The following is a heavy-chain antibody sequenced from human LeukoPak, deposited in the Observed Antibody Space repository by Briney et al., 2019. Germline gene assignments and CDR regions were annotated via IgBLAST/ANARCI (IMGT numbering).Heavy chain of an antibody. CDR2: ISYDGSNK. J-gene: IGHJ6*04. V-gene: IGHV3-30-3*01. Sequence: PGRSLRLSCAASGFTFSSYAMHWVRQAPGKGLEWVAVISYDGSNKYYADSVKGRFTISRDNSKNTLYLQMNSLRAEDTAVYYCARRPYMDVWGKGTTVTVSS. CDR3: ARRPYMDV. CDR1: GFTFSSYA.